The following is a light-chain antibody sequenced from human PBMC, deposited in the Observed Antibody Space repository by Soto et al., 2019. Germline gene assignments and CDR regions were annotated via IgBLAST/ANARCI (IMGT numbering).Light chain of an antibody. CDR1: ESVAISY. Sequence: EIVLTQSPAVLSLSPGERATLSCRASESVAISYLAGYQQKPGQAPRLVIHGASNRATGIPDRFSGSGSGTTLPSTFTSLEPEDFAVYYCQQYGNPPFTSGLGTKLISN. V-gene: IGKV3-20*01. J-gene: IGKJ3*01. CDR3: QQYGNPPFT. CDR2: GAS.